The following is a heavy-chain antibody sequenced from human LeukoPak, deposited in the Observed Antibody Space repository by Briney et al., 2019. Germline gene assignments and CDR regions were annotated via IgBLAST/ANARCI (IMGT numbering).Heavy chain of an antibody. D-gene: IGHD2-15*01. CDR3: ARGRRYCSGGSCYSFDY. CDR2: IIPILGIA. V-gene: IGHV1-69*04. Sequence: SVKVSCKASVGTFSSYAISWVRPAPGQGLEWMGRIIPILGIANYAQKFQGRVTITADKSTSTAYMELSSLRSEDTAVYYCARGRRYCSGGSCYSFDYWGQGTLVTVSS. CDR1: VGTFSSYA. J-gene: IGHJ4*02.